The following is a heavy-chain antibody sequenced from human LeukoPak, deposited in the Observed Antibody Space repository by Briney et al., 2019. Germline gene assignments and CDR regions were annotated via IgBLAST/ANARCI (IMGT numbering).Heavy chain of an antibody. J-gene: IGHJ4*02. Sequence: ASVKVSCKASGYTFTDYYMHWVQQAPGKGLEWMGLVDPEDGETIYAEKFQGRVTITADTSTDTAYMELSSLRSEDTAVYYCATEDGSYRNFDYWGQGTLVTVSS. D-gene: IGHD1-26*01. CDR2: VDPEDGET. CDR1: GYTFTDYY. V-gene: IGHV1-69-2*01. CDR3: ATEDGSYRNFDY.